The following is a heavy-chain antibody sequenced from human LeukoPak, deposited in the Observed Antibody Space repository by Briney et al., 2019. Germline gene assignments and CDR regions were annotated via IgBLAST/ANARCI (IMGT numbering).Heavy chain of an antibody. D-gene: IGHD5-18*01. J-gene: IGHJ4*02. CDR1: GFTFSNYA. CDR2: ITGSGAGT. Sequence: GGSLRLSCAASGFTFSNYALIWVRQAPERGLQWVSAITGSGAGTYYEDSVKGRFTISRDNSKNTLYLQMNSLRAEDTALYHCARDRSYGSFDYWGQGTLVTVSS. CDR3: ARDRSYGSFDY. V-gene: IGHV3-23*01.